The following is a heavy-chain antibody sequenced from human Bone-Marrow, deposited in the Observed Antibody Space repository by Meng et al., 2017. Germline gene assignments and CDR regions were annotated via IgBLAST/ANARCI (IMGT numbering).Heavy chain of an antibody. CDR2: INHSGST. J-gene: IGHJ4*02. CDR1: GGSFSGYY. D-gene: IGHD3-16*02. CDR3: ARNRGVYDYVWGSYRYQFDY. V-gene: IGHV4-34*01. Sequence: SETLSLTCAVYGGSFSGYYWSWIRQPPGKGLEWIGEINHSGSTNYNPFLKSRVTISVDTSKNQFSLKLSSVTAADTAVYYCARNRGVYDYVWGSYRYQFDYWGQGTLVTVSS.